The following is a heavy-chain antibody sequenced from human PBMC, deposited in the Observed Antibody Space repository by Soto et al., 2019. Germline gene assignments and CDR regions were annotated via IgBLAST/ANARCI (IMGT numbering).Heavy chain of an antibody. D-gene: IGHD6-19*01. J-gene: IGHJ4*02. CDR1: GYTFTSYA. CDR3: ARDGPFVAVAGIVNYFDY. V-gene: IGHV1-3*01. Sequence: ASVKVSFKASGYTFTSYAMHWVRQAPGQRLEWMGWINAGNGNTKYSQKFQGRVTITRDTSASTAYMELSSLRSEDTAVYYCARDGPFVAVAGIVNYFDYWGQGTLVTVSS. CDR2: INAGNGNT.